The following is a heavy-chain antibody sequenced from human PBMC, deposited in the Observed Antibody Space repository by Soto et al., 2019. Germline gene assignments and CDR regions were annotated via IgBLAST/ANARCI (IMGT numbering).Heavy chain of an antibody. J-gene: IGHJ6*02. CDR2: IRSSSSYK. V-gene: IGHV3-21*01. CDR1: GFTFSNYS. CDR3: ARDGRKTADRPRYYYYGMDV. D-gene: IGHD6-6*01. Sequence: GFKRPSYAASGFTFSNYSINWRRQAPGKGLEWGSSIRSSSSYKYYPDSVKGRITISSDNTKNSLNLQMNSLRAEDTAVYYCARDGRKTADRPRYYYYGMDVWGQGTTVTVSS.